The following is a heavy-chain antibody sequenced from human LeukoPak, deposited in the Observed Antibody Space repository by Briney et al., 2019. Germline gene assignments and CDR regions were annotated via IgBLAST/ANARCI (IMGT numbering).Heavy chain of an antibody. J-gene: IGHJ4*02. CDR2: INPDSGGT. D-gene: IGHD3-22*01. CDR1: GYTFTGYY. V-gene: IGHV1-2*02. CDR3: ARDIYDSSGYYYFDY. Sequence: ASVKVSCKASGYTFTGYYVHWVRQAPGQGLEWMGWINPDSGGTHYAQKFQDRVTMTRDTSISTVYMELSRLRSDDTAVYYCARDIYDSSGYYYFDYWGQGTLVTVSS.